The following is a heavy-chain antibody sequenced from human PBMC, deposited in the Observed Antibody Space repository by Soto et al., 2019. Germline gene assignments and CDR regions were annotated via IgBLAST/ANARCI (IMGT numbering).Heavy chain of an antibody. CDR3: ASTYRHWGYGMDV. V-gene: IGHV1-69*02. CDR1: GGTFSSYT. Sequence: QVQLVQSGAEVKKPGSSVKVSCKASGGTFSSYTISWVRQAPGQVLEWMGRIIPILGIANYAQKFQGRVTITADKSTSTAYMELSSLRSGDTAVYYCASTYRHWGYGMDVWGQGTTVTVSS. D-gene: IGHD7-27*01. J-gene: IGHJ6*02. CDR2: IIPILGIA.